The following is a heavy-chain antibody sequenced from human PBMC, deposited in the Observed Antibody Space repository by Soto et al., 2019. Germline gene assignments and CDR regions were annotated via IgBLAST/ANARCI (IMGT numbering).Heavy chain of an antibody. CDR3: AKPAYDILTGYRRRTPGFHFDS. D-gene: IGHD3-9*01. J-gene: IGHJ4*02. V-gene: IGHV3-23*01. Sequence: GGALKHFCAASGFIFSAYDLNWGRQGPGEGLEWVSSISDTGGSTNYADSVKGRFTISRDNSKNTLYLRMNSLRAEDTAVYYCAKPAYDILTGYRRRTPGFHFDSWGQGTRVTVSS. CDR2: ISDTGGST. CDR1: GFIFSAYD.